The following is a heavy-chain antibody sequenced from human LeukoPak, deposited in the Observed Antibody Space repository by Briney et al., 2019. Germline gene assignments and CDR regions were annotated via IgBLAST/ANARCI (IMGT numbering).Heavy chain of an antibody. CDR1: GGSISSSSYY. J-gene: IGHJ4*02. CDR3: ARLWFGAYYFDY. V-gene: IGHV4-39*01. Sequence: SETLSLTCTVSGGSISSSSYYWGWIRQPPGKGLAWIGNIFYSGSTYYNPFLKSRVTISVDTSRSQFSLKLNSVTAADTAVYYCARLWFGAYYFDYWGQGTLVTVSS. CDR2: IFYSGST. D-gene: IGHD3-10*01.